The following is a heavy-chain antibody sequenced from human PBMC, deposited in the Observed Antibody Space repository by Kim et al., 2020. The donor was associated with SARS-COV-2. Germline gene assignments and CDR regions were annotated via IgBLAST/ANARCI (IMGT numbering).Heavy chain of an antibody. D-gene: IGHD4-17*01. CDR2: IIPIFGTA. Sequence: SVKVSCKASGGTFSSYAISWVRQAPGQGLEWMGGIIPIFGTANYAQKFQGRVTITADESTSTAYMELSSLRSEDTAVYYCARDDYGDYGKYFDYWGQGTLVTVSS. CDR3: ARDDYGDYGKYFDY. V-gene: IGHV1-69*13. CDR1: GGTFSSYA. J-gene: IGHJ4*02.